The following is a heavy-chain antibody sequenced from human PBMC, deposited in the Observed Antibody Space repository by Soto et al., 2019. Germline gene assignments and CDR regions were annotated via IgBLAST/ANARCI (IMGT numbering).Heavy chain of an antibody. CDR1: GYTFDSHS. CDR2: IIPILGIA. CDR3: ATKRKPYYYGSGRQNYYYYGMDV. J-gene: IGHJ6*02. D-gene: IGHD3-10*01. Sequence: ASVKVSCKASGYTFDSHSISWVRQAPGQGLEWMGRIIPILGIANYAQKFQGRVTITADKSTSTAYMELSSLRSEDTAVYYCATKRKPYYYGSGRQNYYYYGMDVWG. V-gene: IGHV1-69*02.